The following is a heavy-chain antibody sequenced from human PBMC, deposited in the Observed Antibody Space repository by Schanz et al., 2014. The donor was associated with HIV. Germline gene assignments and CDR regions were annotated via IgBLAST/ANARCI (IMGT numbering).Heavy chain of an antibody. J-gene: IGHJ2*01. CDR1: GFTFSSYA. D-gene: IGHD4-17*01. CDR3: AKGYGDYYWYFEL. V-gene: IGHV3-23*04. Sequence: VQLVESGGGVVQPGRSLRLSCAASGFTFSSYAMSWVRQAPGKGLEWVSAISGSGGKTYYADSVKGRFTISRDNSRNTLYLQMNTLRAEDTAVYYCAKGYGDYYWYFELWGRGTLVTVSS. CDR2: ISGSGGKT.